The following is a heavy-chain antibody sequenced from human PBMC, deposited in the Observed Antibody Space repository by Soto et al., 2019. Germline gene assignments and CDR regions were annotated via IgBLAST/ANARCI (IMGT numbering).Heavy chain of an antibody. CDR3: ARCPHDFWSGYPYYYYYYMDV. Sequence: ASVKVSCKTSGYTFTSYYMHWVRQAPGQGLEWMGIINPSGGSISYAQKFQGRVTMTRDTSTSTVYMELSSLRSEDTAVYYCARCPHDFWSGYPYYYYYYMDVWGKGTTVTVSS. CDR1: GYTFTSYY. CDR2: INPSGGSI. V-gene: IGHV1-46*03. D-gene: IGHD3-3*01. J-gene: IGHJ6*03.